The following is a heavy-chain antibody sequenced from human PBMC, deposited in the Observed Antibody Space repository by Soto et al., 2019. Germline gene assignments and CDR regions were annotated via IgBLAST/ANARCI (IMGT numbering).Heavy chain of an antibody. CDR1: GFPFSSYA. J-gene: IGHJ6*02. V-gene: IGHV3-23*01. CDR2: ISSGSNT. D-gene: IGHD2-15*01. Sequence: EVQLLESGGGLVQPGGSLRLSCVASGFPFSSYAMSWVRQTPGRGLECVSSISSGSNTYYTDSVRGRFTISRDNSKNSLYLQMSSLRADDTALYYCAKASATGISDGMDVWGQGTAVSVSS. CDR3: AKASATGISDGMDV.